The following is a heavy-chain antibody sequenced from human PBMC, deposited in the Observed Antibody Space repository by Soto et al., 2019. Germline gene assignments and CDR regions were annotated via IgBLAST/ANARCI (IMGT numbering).Heavy chain of an antibody. V-gene: IGHV3-53*01. D-gene: IGHD3-3*01. CDR1: GFTVSTSY. Sequence: GGSLRLSCAASGFTVSTSYMNWVRQAPGKGLEWVSILNTDGRTFYADSVQGRFTISRDKSQNTLYLQMNSLRAEDTAVYFCARDRGELRIPKGFYYYGMDVWGQGTSVTVSS. J-gene: IGHJ6*02. CDR3: ARDRGELRIPKGFYYYGMDV. CDR2: LNTDGRT.